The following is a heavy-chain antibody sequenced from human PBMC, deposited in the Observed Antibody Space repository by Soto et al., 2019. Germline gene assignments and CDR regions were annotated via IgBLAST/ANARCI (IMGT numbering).Heavy chain of an antibody. D-gene: IGHD2-8*01. Sequence: SETLSLTCTVSGGSVSSGSYYWSWIRQPPGKGLEWIGYIYYSGSTNYNPSLKSRVTISVDTSKNQFSLKLSSVAAADTAVYYCAREPIRMANFDYWGQGTLVTVSS. CDR2: IYYSGST. V-gene: IGHV4-61*01. CDR3: AREPIRMANFDY. J-gene: IGHJ4*02. CDR1: GGSVSSGSYY.